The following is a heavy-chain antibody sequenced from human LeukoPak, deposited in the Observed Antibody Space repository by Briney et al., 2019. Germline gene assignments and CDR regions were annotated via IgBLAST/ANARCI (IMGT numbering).Heavy chain of an antibody. V-gene: IGHV4-39*07. CDR1: GGSISSSSYY. CDR2: IYYSGTT. J-gene: IGHJ3*02. Sequence: SETLSLTCTVSGGSISSSSYYWGWIRQPPGKGLEWIGSIYYSGTTHYNPSLESRVTISVDTSKNQFSLKLSSVTAADTAVYYCARRVLDWSPHHYYDSSGWSAFDIWGQGTMVTVSS. CDR3: ARRVLDWSPHHYYDSSGWSAFDI. D-gene: IGHD3-22*01.